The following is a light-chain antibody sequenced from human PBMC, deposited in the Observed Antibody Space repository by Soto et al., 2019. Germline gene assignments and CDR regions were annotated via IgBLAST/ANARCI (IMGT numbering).Light chain of an antibody. J-gene: IGKJ1*01. CDR1: QNISSY. V-gene: IGKV3-20*01. CDR3: QQYGNSPQT. Sequence: EIALTQSPGTLSLSPGKRATLSCRASQNISSYLIWYQQKPGQAPRLLIYDVSNRATGIPARFSGRRSGTDYTLQIGRLEPEDFAVHYCQQYGNSPQTFGQGNKVDIK. CDR2: DVS.